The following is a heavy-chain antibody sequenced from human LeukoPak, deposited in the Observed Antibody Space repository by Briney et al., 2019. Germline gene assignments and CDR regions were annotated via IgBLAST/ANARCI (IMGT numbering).Heavy chain of an antibody. CDR3: ARLLAAAGPDAFDI. Sequence: GEPLNISSKASGSSFTSYLIGWVRQMPGKGLEWLGIIYTGGYDTRYSPSFQGQVTISADKSISTANQQWSSRKALGTAMYYCARLLAAAGPDAFDIWGQGTMVTVSS. D-gene: IGHD6-13*01. CDR2: IYTGGYDT. V-gene: IGHV5-51*01. CDR1: GSSFTSYL. J-gene: IGHJ3*02.